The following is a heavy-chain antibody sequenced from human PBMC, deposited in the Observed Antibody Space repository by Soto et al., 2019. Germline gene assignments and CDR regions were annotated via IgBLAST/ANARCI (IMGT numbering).Heavy chain of an antibody. CDR1: GNTFTSYD. CDR3: ARGRASGSSYLLDY. Sequence: GDSVKVSCKASGNTFTSYDINWVRQATGHGLEWMGWINPNSGNIGYAQKFQGRVTMTRDTAIRTAYMEVSRLRSDDTAVYYCARGRASGSSYLLDYWGQGPLVTVSS. J-gene: IGHJ4*02. CDR2: INPNSGNI. V-gene: IGHV1-8*01. D-gene: IGHD3-10*01.